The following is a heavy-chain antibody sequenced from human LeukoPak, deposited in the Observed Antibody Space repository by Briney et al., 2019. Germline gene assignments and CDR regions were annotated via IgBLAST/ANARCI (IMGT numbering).Heavy chain of an antibody. J-gene: IGHJ3*02. V-gene: IGHV4-34*01. CDR2: INHSGST. CDR3: ARPLVVGTNDAFEI. D-gene: IGHD3-22*01. CDR1: GGSFSGYH. Sequence: PSETLSLTCAVYGGSFSGYHWSWIRQPPGKGLEWIGEINHSGSTNYNPSPKSRVTLSVDTSKKQFSLKLTSVTAADTAVYYCARPLVVGTNDAFEIWGQGTMVTVSS.